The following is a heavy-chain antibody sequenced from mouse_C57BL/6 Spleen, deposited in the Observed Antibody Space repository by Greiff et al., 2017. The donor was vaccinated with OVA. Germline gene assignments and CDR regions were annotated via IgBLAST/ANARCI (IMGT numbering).Heavy chain of an antibody. D-gene: IGHD1-1*01. V-gene: IGHV1-15*01. J-gene: IGHJ1*03. CDR2: IDPETGGT. CDR1: GYTFTDYE. CDR3: TPTVPSRSYWYFDV. Sequence: VQLQQSGAELVRPGASVTLSCKASGYTFTDYEMHWVKQTPVHGLEWIGAIDPETGGTAYNQKFKGKAILTADKSSSTAYMELRSLTSEDSAVYYCTPTVPSRSYWYFDVWGTGTTVTVSS.